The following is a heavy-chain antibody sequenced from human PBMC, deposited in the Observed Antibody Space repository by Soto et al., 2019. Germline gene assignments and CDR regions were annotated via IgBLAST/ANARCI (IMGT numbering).Heavy chain of an antibody. J-gene: IGHJ4*02. CDR2: ISYDGSNK. CDR1: GFTFSSYA. Sequence: GGSLRLSCAASGFTFSSYAMHWVRQAPGKGLEWVAVISYDGSNKYYADSVKGRFTISRDNSKNTLYLQMNSLRAEDTAVYYCARDDGRFGGWPIDYWGQGTLVTVSS. CDR3: ARDDGRFGGWPIDY. D-gene: IGHD6-19*01. V-gene: IGHV3-30-3*01.